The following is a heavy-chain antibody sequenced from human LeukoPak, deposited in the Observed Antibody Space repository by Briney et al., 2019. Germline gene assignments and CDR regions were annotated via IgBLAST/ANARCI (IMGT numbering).Heavy chain of an antibody. Sequence: PGGSLRLSCAASEFSVGSNYMTWVRQAPGKGLEWVSLIYSGGSTYYADSVKGRFTISRDNSKNTLYLQMNSLRAEDTAVYYCARDSTLTYYDFWSGYYWYYYMDVWGKGTTVTVSS. D-gene: IGHD3-3*01. J-gene: IGHJ6*03. CDR1: EFSVGSNY. V-gene: IGHV3-66*01. CDR2: IYSGGST. CDR3: ARDSTLTYYDFWSGYYWYYYMDV.